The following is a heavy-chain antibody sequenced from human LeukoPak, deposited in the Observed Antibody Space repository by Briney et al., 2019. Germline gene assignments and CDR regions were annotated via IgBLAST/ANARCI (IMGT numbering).Heavy chain of an antibody. J-gene: IGHJ6*02. D-gene: IGHD1-1*01. V-gene: IGHV1-3*01. Sequence: ASVKVSCKASGYTFTSYAMHWVRQAPGQRLEWMGWINAGNGNTKYSQKFQGRVTITADESTSTAYMELSSLRSEDTAVYYCARSLDGGMDVWGQGTTVTVSS. CDR2: INAGNGNT. CDR3: ARSLDGGMDV. CDR1: GYTFTSYA.